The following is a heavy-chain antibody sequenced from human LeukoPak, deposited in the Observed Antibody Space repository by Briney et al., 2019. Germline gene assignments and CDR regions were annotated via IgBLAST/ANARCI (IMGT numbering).Heavy chain of an antibody. CDR2: IYPGDSDT. D-gene: IGHD3-10*01. CDR3: ARTPGIYSSYYYGMDV. V-gene: IGHV5-51*01. CDR1: GYSFTSYW. J-gene: IGHJ6*02. Sequence: TGASLQISCKGSGYSFTSYWIGWVRQMPGKGLEWMGIIYPGDSDTRYSPSFQGQVTISADKSISTAYLQWSSLKASDTAMYYCARTPGIYSSYYYGMDVWGQGTTVTVSS.